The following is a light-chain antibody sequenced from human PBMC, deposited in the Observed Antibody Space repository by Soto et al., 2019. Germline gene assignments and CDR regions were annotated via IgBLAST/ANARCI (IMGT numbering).Light chain of an antibody. CDR3: AAWDDSLNGYV. J-gene: IGLJ1*01. CDR2: NNN. Sequence: QLVLTQPPSASGTPGQRVTISCSGGSSNIGTNAVNWYQQLPGTAPKLLIYNNNQRPSGVPDRFSGSKSGTSASLAISGLQSEDEADYYCAAWDDSLNGYVFGTGTKLPS. V-gene: IGLV1-44*01. CDR1: SSNIGTNA.